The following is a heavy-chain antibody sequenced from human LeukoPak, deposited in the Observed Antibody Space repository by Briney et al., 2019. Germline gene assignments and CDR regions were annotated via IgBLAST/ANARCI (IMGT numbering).Heavy chain of an antibody. V-gene: IGHV4-59*08. J-gene: IGHJ4*02. CDR3: ARRYFDWSTFDY. D-gene: IGHD3-9*01. Sequence: PSETLSLTCTVSGGSISGYYWSWIRQPPGKGLECIGYIFYGGSTNYNPSLKSRVTISVDTSKNQFSLKLSSVTAADTAVYYCARRYFDWSTFDYWGQGTLVTVPS. CDR2: IFYGGST. CDR1: GGSISGYY.